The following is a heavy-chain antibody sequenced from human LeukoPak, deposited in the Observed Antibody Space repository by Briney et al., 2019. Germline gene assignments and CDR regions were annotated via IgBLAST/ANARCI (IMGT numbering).Heavy chain of an antibody. V-gene: IGHV1-2*02. CDR1: GYTFTGYY. CDR2: INPNSGGT. J-gene: IGHJ6*03. Sequence: GASVKVSCKASGYTFTGYYMHWVRQAPGQGLEWMGWINPNSGGTNYAQKFQGRVTMTRDTSISTAYMELSRLRSDDTAVYYCARADYGSGSYSQAYYYYYYMDVWGKGTTVTVSS. CDR3: ARADYGSGSYSQAYYYYYYMDV. D-gene: IGHD3-10*01.